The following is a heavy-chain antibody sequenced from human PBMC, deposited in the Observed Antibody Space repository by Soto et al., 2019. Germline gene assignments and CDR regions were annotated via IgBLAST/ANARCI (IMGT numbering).Heavy chain of an antibody. J-gene: IGHJ4*02. V-gene: IGHV1-69*01. CDR2: INPNFGSA. CDR3: XTYYTAVAYFGN. Sequence: VQVVQSGAEVRKPGSSVRVSCTASGXXSSYSAIGWXRQXPGQGLEWMGGINPNFGSAIYAEKFQGXXTITAHYMELNDXRSEDTAXXXXXTYYTAVAYFGNWXXXTQXXVSS. D-gene: IGHD5-18*01. CDR1: GXXSSYSA.